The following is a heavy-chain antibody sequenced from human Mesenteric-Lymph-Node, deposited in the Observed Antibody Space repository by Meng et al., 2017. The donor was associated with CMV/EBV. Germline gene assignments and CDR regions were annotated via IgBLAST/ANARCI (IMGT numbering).Heavy chain of an antibody. CDR2: INPNSGGT. V-gene: IGHV1-2*02. D-gene: IGHD6-6*01. Sequence: ASVKVSCKASGYTFTNYYMHWVRHAPGQGLEWMGWINPNSGGTNYAQKFQGRVTMTRDTSISTAYMELSRLRSDDTAVYYCARDCSSSAVFEVDYWGQGTLVTVSS. CDR3: ARDCSSSAVFEVDY. J-gene: IGHJ4*02. CDR1: GYTFTNYY.